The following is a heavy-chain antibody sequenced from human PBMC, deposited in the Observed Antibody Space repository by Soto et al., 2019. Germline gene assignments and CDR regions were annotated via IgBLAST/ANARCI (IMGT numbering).Heavy chain of an antibody. Sequence: LRLSCAASGFTFSDYYMGWIRQAPGKGLACVSYISGSGSTIYYADSVKGRFTISRDNAKNSLYLQMNSLRAEDTAVYYCARDKGYCSSTSCLNWFDPWGQGTLVTVSS. J-gene: IGHJ5*02. CDR1: GFTFSDYY. V-gene: IGHV3-11*01. D-gene: IGHD2-2*01. CDR2: ISGSGSTI. CDR3: ARDKGYCSSTSCLNWFDP.